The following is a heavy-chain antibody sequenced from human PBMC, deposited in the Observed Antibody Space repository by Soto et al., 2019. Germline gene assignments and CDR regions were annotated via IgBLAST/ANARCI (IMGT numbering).Heavy chain of an antibody. CDR2: ISSGSSDT. V-gene: IGHV3-21*01. J-gene: IGHJ4*02. CDR1: VFTFSRVS. Sequence: GGSLRLSCEDSVFTFSRVSMNLVRQFPGKGLEWVASISSGSSDTWYADSVKGRFIISRDNAQKSLFLQMNTLRPEDTAMYYCARVAYSGPGTKVTVSS. CDR3: ARVAY.